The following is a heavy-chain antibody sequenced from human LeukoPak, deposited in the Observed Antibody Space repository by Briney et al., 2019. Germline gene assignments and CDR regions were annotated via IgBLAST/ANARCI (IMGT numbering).Heavy chain of an antibody. CDR3: ARVLGRKGSSWFDP. V-gene: IGHV1-3*01. CDR1: GYTFTSYA. J-gene: IGHJ5*02. D-gene: IGHD3-16*01. Sequence: ASVKVSCKASGYTFTSYAMHWVRQAPGQRLEWMGWINAGNGNTKYSQKFQGRVTITRDTSASTAYMELSSLRSEDTAVYYCARVLGRKGSSWFDPWGQGTLVTVSS. CDR2: INAGNGNT.